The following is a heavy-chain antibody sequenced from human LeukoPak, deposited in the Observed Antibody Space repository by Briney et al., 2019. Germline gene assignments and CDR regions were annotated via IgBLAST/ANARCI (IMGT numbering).Heavy chain of an antibody. CDR2: IRSKAYGGTT. J-gene: IGHJ6*03. Sequence: GGSLRLSCTASGFTFGDYAMSWVRQAPGKGLEWVGFIRSKAYGGTTEYAASVKGRFTISRDDSKGIAYLQMNSLKTEDTAVYYCTRDRIDVGANYYYYYYYMDVWGKGTTVTVSS. V-gene: IGHV3-49*04. D-gene: IGHD1-26*01. CDR3: TRDRIDVGANYYYYYYYMDV. CDR1: GFTFGDYA.